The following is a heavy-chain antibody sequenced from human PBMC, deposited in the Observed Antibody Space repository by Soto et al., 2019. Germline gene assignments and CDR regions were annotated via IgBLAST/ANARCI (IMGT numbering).Heavy chain of an antibody. CDR3: ARRVLRFLEWLPRSPTAVDY. J-gene: IGHJ4*02. D-gene: IGHD3-3*01. Sequence: SETLSLTCAVYGGSFSGYYWIWIRQPPGKGLEWIGEINHSGSTNYNPSLKSRVTISVDTSKNQFSLKLSSVTAADTAVYYCARRVLRFLEWLPRSPTAVDYWGQGTLVTVSS. V-gene: IGHV4-34*01. CDR1: GGSFSGYY. CDR2: INHSGST.